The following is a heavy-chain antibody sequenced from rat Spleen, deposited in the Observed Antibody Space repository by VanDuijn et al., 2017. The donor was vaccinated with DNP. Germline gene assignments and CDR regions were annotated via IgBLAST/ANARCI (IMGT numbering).Heavy chain of an antibody. Sequence: EVQLVESGGDLVQPGRSLKLSCVASGFTFNNYWMTWIRQVPGKGLEWVASITSSGGSTYYPDSVKGRFTISRDNAKSTLYLQMNSLRSEDTATYYCATWSSSPFAYWGQGTLVTVSS. V-gene: IGHV5-31*01. D-gene: IGHD1-2*01. CDR1: GFTFNNYW. CDR3: ATWSSSPFAY. CDR2: ITSSGGST. J-gene: IGHJ3*01.